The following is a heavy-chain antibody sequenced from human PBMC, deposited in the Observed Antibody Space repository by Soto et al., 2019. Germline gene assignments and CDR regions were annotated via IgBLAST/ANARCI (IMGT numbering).Heavy chain of an antibody. CDR3: AKDLHWYGMDV. CDR1: GFTFGNYC. CDR2: ISAKGGRK. J-gene: IGHJ6*02. D-gene: IGHD1-1*01. V-gene: IGHV3-23*01. Sequence: VQLLESGGGLVQPGESLRLSCAASGFTFGNYCMNWVRQAPGKGLEWVSEISAKGGRKHYSDSVTGRFTISRDNSRITLYLQMSSLTAEDTSLYYCAKDLHWYGMDVWGQGTTVTVSS.